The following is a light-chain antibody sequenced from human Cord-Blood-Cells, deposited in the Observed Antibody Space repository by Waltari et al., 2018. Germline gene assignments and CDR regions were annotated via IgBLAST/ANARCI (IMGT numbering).Light chain of an antibody. CDR3: QQSYSTPPT. V-gene: IGKV1-39*01. J-gene: IGKJ1*01. CDR1: QSISSY. CDR2: AAS. Sequence: DIQMTQSPSSLSASVGERFTITCRASQSISSYLNWYQQKPGKAPKLLIYAASSLQSGVPSRFSGSGSGTDFTLTISSLQPEDFATYYCQQSYSTPPTFGQGTKVEIK.